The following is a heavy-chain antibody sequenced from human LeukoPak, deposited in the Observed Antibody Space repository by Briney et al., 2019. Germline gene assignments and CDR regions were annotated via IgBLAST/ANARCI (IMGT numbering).Heavy chain of an antibody. CDR1: GGSISSSSYY. J-gene: IGHJ4*02. CDR3: AREGGLDGSDY. Sequence: SETLSLTCTASGGSISSSSYYWGWIRQPPGKGLEWIGSIYYSGSTYYNPSLKSRVTISVDTSKNQFSLKLSSVTAADTAVYYCAREGGLDGSDYWGQGTLATVSS. CDR2: IYYSGST. D-gene: IGHD3-9*01. V-gene: IGHV4-39*07.